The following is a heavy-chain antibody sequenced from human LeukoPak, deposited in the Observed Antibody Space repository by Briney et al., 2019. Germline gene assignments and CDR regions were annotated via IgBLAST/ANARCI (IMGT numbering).Heavy chain of an antibody. Sequence: PSETLSLTCTVSGGSISSYYWSWIRQPPGKGLEWIGYIYYSGSTNYNPSLKSRVTISVDTSKNQFSLKLSSVTAADTAVYYCARGNYDSSAYYTHWGQGTLVTVSS. CDR2: IYYSGST. J-gene: IGHJ4*02. D-gene: IGHD3-22*01. V-gene: IGHV4-59*01. CDR3: ARGNYDSSAYYTH. CDR1: GGSISSYY.